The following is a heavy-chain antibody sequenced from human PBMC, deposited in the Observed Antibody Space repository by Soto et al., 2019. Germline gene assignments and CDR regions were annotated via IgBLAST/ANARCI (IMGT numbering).Heavy chain of an antibody. J-gene: IGHJ4*02. V-gene: IGHV4-30-4*01. CDR2: IYYSGST. Sequence: PSETLSLTCIVSSGTISSYYWSWIRQPPGKGLEWIGYIYYSGSTYYNPSLKSRVTISVDTSKNQFSLKLSSVTAADTAVYYCARGGSSRDYWGQGTLVTVSS. CDR3: ARGGSSRDY. CDR1: SGTISSYY. D-gene: IGHD6-13*01.